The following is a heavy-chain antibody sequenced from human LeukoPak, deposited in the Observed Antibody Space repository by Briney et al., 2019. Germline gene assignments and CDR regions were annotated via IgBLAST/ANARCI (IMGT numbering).Heavy chain of an antibody. V-gene: IGHV3-21*01. CDR3: ARNTYYYDSSGYEALYYFDY. Sequence: PGGSLRLSCAASGFTFSSYSMNWVRQAPGKGLEWVSSISSSSSYIYYADSVKGRFTISRDNSKNTLYLQMNSLRAEDTAVYYCARNTYYYDSSGYEALYYFDYWGQGTLVTVSS. CDR2: ISSSSSYI. CDR1: GFTFSSYS. J-gene: IGHJ4*02. D-gene: IGHD3-22*01.